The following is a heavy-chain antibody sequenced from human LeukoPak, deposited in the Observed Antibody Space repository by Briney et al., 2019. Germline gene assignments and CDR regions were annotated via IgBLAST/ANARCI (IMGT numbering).Heavy chain of an antibody. J-gene: IGHJ5*02. CDR3: ARERRITIFGVVMKDWFDP. CDR2: INHSGST. Sequence: SETLSLTCAVYGGSFSGYYWSWIRQPPGKGLEWIGEINHSGSTNYNPSLKSRVTISVDTSKNQFSLELSSVTAADTAVYYCARERRITIFGVVMKDWFDPWGQGTLVTVSS. V-gene: IGHV4-34*01. D-gene: IGHD3-3*01. CDR1: GGSFSGYY.